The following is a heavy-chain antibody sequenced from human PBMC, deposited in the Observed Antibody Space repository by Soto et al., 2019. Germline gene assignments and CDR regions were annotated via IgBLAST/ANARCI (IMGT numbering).Heavy chain of an antibody. V-gene: IGHV1-3*04. D-gene: IGHD3-10*01. Sequence: QVQLVQSGAEVKKPGASVKVSCKASGYTFSSNAMHWVRQAPGQRLEWMGWIHTGSGDTKYSQKFQDRVTITRDTSASTAYKELSSLRSEDTAIYYCTRRSPRFGIDNWGQGTLVTVSS. CDR2: IHTGSGDT. CDR3: TRRSPRFGIDN. CDR1: GYTFSSNA. J-gene: IGHJ4*02.